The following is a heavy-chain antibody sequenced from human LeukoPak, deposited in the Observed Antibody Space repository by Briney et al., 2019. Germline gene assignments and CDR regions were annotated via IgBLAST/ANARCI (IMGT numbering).Heavy chain of an antibody. D-gene: IGHD2-2*01. J-gene: IGHJ4*02. Sequence: TGRSLRLSCAASGYTFSNYGMHWVRQAPSKGLEWVTVISYDGSYKYYADSVKGRFTISRDNSKNTLYLQMNSLRAEDTAVYYCAKEKVVVVPAAILDYWGQGTLVTVSS. V-gene: IGHV3-30*18. CDR3: AKEKVVVVPAAILDY. CDR1: GYTFSNYG. CDR2: ISYDGSYK.